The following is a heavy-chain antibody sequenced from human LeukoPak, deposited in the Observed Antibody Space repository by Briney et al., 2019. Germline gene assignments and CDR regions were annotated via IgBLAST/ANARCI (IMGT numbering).Heavy chain of an antibody. D-gene: IGHD3-10*01. CDR1: GFTFSSYA. J-gene: IGHJ1*01. Sequence: GGSLRLSCTASGFTFSSYAMSWVRQAPGKGLEWVSAISGSGGSTYYADSVKGRFTISRDSSKNTLYLQMSSLRAEDTAVYYCAKASIITMVRGPVFQHWGQGTLVTVSS. CDR3: AKASIITMVRGPVFQH. V-gene: IGHV3-23*01. CDR2: ISGSGGST.